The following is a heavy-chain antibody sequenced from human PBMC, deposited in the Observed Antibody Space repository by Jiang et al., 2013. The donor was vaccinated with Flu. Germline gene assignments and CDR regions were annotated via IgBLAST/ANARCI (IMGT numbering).Heavy chain of an antibody. J-gene: IGHJ4*02. CDR1: GYSFSGYY. V-gene: IGHV1-2*02. CDR3: SREDY. Sequence: SVKVSCKASGYSFSGYYMHWVRQAPGQGLEWMGWIHPNSGDTTYAQKFQGRVTLTRDTSTTTAYMELNSLMSEDTAVYYCSREDYWGQGTQVTVSS. CDR2: IHPNSGDT.